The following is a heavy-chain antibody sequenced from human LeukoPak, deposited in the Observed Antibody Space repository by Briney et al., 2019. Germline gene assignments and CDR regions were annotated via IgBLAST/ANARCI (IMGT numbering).Heavy chain of an antibody. V-gene: IGHV3-23*01. CDR1: GFTFSSYA. D-gene: IGHD3-22*01. Sequence: GGSLRLSCAASGFTFSSYAMSWVRQAPGKGLEWVSAISGSGGSTYYADSVKGRLTISRDNSKNTLYLQMNSLRAEDTAVYYCAKPPSRGPYDSSGYFDYWGQGTLVTVSS. J-gene: IGHJ4*02. CDR2: ISGSGGST. CDR3: AKPPSRGPYDSSGYFDY.